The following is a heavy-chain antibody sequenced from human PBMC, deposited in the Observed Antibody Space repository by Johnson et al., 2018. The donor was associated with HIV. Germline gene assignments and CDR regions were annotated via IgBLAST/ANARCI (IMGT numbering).Heavy chain of an antibody. CDR3: ARDATAGPDKGLDYVGAFDI. Sequence: QVQLVESGGGVVRPGRSLRLSCAASGFTFRNYPMHWVRQAPGKGLEWVAVISFDGSNKYYADSVKGRITISRDNSKNTRYLQMNSLIAEDTAVYYCARDATAGPDKGLDYVGAFDIWGQGTMVTVSS. CDR2: ISFDGSNK. J-gene: IGHJ3*02. CDR1: GFTFRNYP. V-gene: IGHV3-30-3*01. D-gene: IGHD4-17*01.